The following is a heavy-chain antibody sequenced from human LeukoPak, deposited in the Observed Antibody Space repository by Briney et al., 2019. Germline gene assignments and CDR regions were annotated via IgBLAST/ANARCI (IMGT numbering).Heavy chain of an antibody. Sequence: PGGSLRLSCAASGFTFSSYAMSWVRQAPGKGLEWVSAISGSGGSTYYADSVKGRFTISRDNSKNTLYLQMNSLRAEDTAVYYCAMEYYYDSSGYYPDAFDIWGQGTMVTVSS. CDR3: AMEYYYDSSGYYPDAFDI. V-gene: IGHV3-23*01. D-gene: IGHD3-22*01. CDR2: ISGSGGST. CDR1: GFTFSSYA. J-gene: IGHJ3*02.